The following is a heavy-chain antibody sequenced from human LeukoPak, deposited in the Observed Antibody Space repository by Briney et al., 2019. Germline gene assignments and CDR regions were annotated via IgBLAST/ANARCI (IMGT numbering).Heavy chain of an antibody. D-gene: IGHD6-13*01. CDR3: ARDSPLIAAAGTGFDY. CDR2: ISAYNGNT. J-gene: IGHJ4*02. Sequence: GASVKVSCKASGYTFTSYGISWVRQAPGQGLEWMGWISAYNGNTNYAQKLQGRVTMTTDTSTSTAYMELRSLRSDDMAVYYCARDSPLIAAAGTGFDYWGQGTLVTVSS. V-gene: IGHV1-18*03. CDR1: GYTFTSYG.